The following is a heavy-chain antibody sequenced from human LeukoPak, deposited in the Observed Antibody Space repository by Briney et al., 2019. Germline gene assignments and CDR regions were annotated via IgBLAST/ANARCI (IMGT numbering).Heavy chain of an antibody. CDR1: GGSISSSNYY. D-gene: IGHD6-19*01. CDR2: IYTSGST. J-gene: IGHJ5*02. CDR3: ARGEGSDWFDP. Sequence: SETLSLTCTVSGGSISSSNYYWGWIRQPAGKGLEWIGRIYTSGSTNYNPSLKSRVTMSVDTSKNQFSLKLSSVTAADTAVYYCARGEGSDWFDPWGQGTLVTVSS. V-gene: IGHV4-61*02.